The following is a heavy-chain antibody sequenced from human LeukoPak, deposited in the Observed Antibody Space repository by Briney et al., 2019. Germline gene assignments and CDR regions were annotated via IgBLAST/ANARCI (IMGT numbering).Heavy chain of an antibody. V-gene: IGHV3-23*01. Sequence: PGGPLRLSCAASGFTLSSYAMSWVRQAPGKGLEWVSAISDSGNTYHADSVKGRFTISRDNAKNSLYLQMNSLRAEDTAVYYCARDSYRNWYFDLWGRGTLVTVSS. D-gene: IGHD4-17*01. J-gene: IGHJ2*01. CDR1: GFTLSSYA. CDR2: ISDSGNT. CDR3: ARDSYRNWYFDL.